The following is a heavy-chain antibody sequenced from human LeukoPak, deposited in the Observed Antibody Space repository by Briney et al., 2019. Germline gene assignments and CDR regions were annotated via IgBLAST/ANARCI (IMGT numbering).Heavy chain of an antibody. CDR2: IYYSGST. D-gene: IGHD3-22*01. J-gene: IGHJ4*02. CDR1: GGSISSYY. Sequence: SETLSLTCTVSGGSISSYYWSWIRQPPGKGLEWIGYIYYSGSTNYNPSLKSRVTISVDTSKNQFSLKLSSVTAADTAVYYCARSTYYWDSSGYLFDYWGQGTLVTVSS. V-gene: IGHV4-59*08. CDR3: ARSTYYWDSSGYLFDY.